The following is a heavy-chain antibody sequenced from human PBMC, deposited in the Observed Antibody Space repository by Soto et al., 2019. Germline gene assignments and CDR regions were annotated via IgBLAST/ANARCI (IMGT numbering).Heavy chain of an antibody. Sequence: GASVKVSCKASGYSFTSYGINWVRQAPGQGLEWMGWISVYNGNTHYAQKLQGRVTMTTDTSTSTAYMELRSLRSDDTAVYYCTRAPVSGSYCFDFWGQGTPVTVSS. V-gene: IGHV1-18*01. D-gene: IGHD1-26*01. J-gene: IGHJ4*02. CDR1: GYSFTSYG. CDR2: ISVYNGNT. CDR3: TRAPVSGSYCFDF.